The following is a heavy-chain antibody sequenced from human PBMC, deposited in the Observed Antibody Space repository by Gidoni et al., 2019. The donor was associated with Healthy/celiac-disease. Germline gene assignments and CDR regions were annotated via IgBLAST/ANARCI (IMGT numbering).Heavy chain of an antibody. CDR2: ISWNRGSI. V-gene: IGHV3-9*01. Sequence: EVQLVESGGGLVQPGRSLRLSCAASGFTFDAYAMHWVRQAPGKGLGWVVGISWNRGSIGYADSVKGRFTISRDNAKNSLYLQMNSLRAEDTALYYCAKDSSLWFGELPRGYYYGMDVWGQGTTVTVSS. CDR3: AKDSSLWFGELPRGYYYGMDV. CDR1: GFTFDAYA. J-gene: IGHJ6*02. D-gene: IGHD3-10*01.